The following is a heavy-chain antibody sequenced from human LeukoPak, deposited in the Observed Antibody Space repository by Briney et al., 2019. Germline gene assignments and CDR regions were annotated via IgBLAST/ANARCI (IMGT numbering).Heavy chain of an antibody. CDR1: GYNFTTYW. Sequence: GESLKISCEVSGYNFTTYWIAWVRQMPGKGLEWMGTIYPGDSDTKYRPPFQGQVTISADKSTNTTYVQWTSLKASDTAMYYCARPHSKYCTSTGCPFDYWGQGTLVTVSS. J-gene: IGHJ4*02. V-gene: IGHV5-51*01. CDR2: IYPGDSDT. D-gene: IGHD2-2*01. CDR3: ARPHSKYCTSTGCPFDY.